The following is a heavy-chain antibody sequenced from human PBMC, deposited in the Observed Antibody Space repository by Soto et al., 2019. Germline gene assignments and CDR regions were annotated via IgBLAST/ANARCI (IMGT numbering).Heavy chain of an antibody. Sequence: PSETLSLTCTVSGDSLTNGTYYWSWLRQPPGKGLEWIGYIYHSGRTHYNPSLKSRITMSVDMSENQFSLKLSSVTAADTAVYYCAREDRPGISYFDLWGQGSLVTVSS. CDR2: IYHSGRT. D-gene: IGHD3-3*02. V-gene: IGHV4-31*03. CDR3: AREDRPGISYFDL. J-gene: IGHJ4*02. CDR1: GDSLTNGTYY.